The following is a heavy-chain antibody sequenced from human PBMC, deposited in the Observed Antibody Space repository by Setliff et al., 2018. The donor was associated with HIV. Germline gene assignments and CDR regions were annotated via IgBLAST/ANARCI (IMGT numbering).Heavy chain of an antibody. J-gene: IGHJ4*02. CDR3: ARDPGGDTSGYLIYYYDY. Sequence: GGSLRLSCAASGFTFSNYGMHWVRQAPGKGLEWVAVIWYDGSSEYYGDSVKGRFTISRDNSKKTLYLQMNSLRAEDTAVYYCARDPGGDTSGYLIYYYDYWGQGTQVTV. CDR1: GFTFSNYG. V-gene: IGHV3-33*01. D-gene: IGHD3-22*01. CDR2: IWYDGSSE.